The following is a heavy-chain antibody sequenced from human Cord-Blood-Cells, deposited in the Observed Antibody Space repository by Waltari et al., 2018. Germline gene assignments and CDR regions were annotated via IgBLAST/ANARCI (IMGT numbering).Heavy chain of an antibody. V-gene: IGHV3-33*01. J-gene: IGHJ4*02. Sequence: QVQLSESGGGVVRPGRSPRPSCAASRLPSTRSALHWVRQASGKGLEWVAVIWYDGNNRDWADAVKGRFTIYRDNSKITLNLQMNSLRAEDTAVYYCARGCPHDDYWGQGTLVTVSS. CDR2: IWYDGNNR. CDR1: RLPSTRSA. CDR3: ARGCPHDDY.